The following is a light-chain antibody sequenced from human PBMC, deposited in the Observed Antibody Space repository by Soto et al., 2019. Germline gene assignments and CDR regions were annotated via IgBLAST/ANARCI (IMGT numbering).Light chain of an antibody. CDR2: GAS. CDR3: QQYNNWPQT. CDR1: QSVSGN. Sequence: EIVMTQSPATLSVSPGERATLSCRASQSVSGNLAWYQQRPGQAPRLLIYGASTRATAIPARFSGSGSGTEFTLTISSLQSEDFAVYYCQQYNNWPQTFGQGTKVEIK. V-gene: IGKV3-15*01. J-gene: IGKJ1*01.